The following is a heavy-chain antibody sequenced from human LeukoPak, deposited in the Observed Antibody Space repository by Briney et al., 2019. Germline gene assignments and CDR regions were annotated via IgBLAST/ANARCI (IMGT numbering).Heavy chain of an antibody. CDR1: GFTFNTYN. D-gene: IGHD3-16*01. CDR3: ARDPIYAPPPLAAFDI. J-gene: IGHJ3*02. V-gene: IGHV3-21*01. Sequence: GGSLRLSCAASGFTFNTYNMNWVRQAPGKGLEWVSSISSSSSYIYYADSVKGRFSISRDNAKKSLYLQMNSLRAEDTAVYYCARDPIYAPPPLAAFDIWGQGTLVTVSS. CDR2: ISSSSSYI.